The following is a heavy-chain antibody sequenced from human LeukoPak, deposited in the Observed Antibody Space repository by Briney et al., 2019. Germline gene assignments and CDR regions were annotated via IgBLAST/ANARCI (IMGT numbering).Heavy chain of an antibody. V-gene: IGHV1-69*13. CDR3: ARAYYSDSGKYPFDY. Sequence: SVKVSCKGSGGTFSSYGITWVRQTPGQGLERMGRIIPIFGTTNYAQKFQGRVTITADESTSTAYMELSSLRSDDTAIYYCARAYYSDSGKYPFDYWGQGTLVTVSS. CDR2: IIPIFGTT. CDR1: GGTFSSYG. D-gene: IGHD3-10*01. J-gene: IGHJ4*02.